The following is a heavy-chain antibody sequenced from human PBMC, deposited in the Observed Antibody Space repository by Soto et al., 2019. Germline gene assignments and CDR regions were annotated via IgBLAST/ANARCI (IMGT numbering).Heavy chain of an antibody. V-gene: IGHV3-23*01. CDR2: ISASGGST. CDR3: AKELYCSGTSCYGFDS. Sequence: EVHLLESGGGLVQPGGSLRLSCAASGFTFSTYAMTWVRQAPGKGLEWVSAISASGGSTYYADSVKGRFTISRDNSKNTLYLQMNSRRAEDTALYYCAKELYCSGTSCYGFDSWGQGTLVTVSS. CDR1: GFTFSTYA. J-gene: IGHJ4*02. D-gene: IGHD2-2*01.